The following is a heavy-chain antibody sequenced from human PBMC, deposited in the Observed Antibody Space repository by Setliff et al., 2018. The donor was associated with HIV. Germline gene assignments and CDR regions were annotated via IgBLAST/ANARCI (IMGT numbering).Heavy chain of an antibody. CDR1: GLTFSTYY. CDR2: IKQDGSEK. D-gene: IGHD6-19*01. V-gene: IGHV3-7*01. Sequence: GGSLRLSCAGSGLTFSTYYMSWVRKAPGKSLEWVANIKQDGSEKYYVDYVKGRFIISRDNAKKSLFLQMNSLGVEDTAIYYCARRIYRYSSGWSFDYWGQGTLVTVSS. J-gene: IGHJ4*02. CDR3: ARRIYRYSSGWSFDY.